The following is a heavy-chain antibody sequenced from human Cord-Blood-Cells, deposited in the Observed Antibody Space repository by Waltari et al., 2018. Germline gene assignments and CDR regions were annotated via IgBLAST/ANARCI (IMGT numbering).Heavy chain of an antibody. D-gene: IGHD1-26*01. CDR2: IKQDGSEK. CDR1: GFTFSSYW. V-gene: IGHV3-7*01. CDR3: ARYSGSYYAFDI. J-gene: IGHJ3*02. Sequence: EVQLVESGGGLVQPGGSLRLSCAASGFTFSSYWMSWVRQAPGKGLGGGANIKQDGSEKYYVDSVKGRFTISRDNAKNSLYLQMNSLRAEDTAVYYCARYSGSYYAFDIWGQGTMVTVSS.